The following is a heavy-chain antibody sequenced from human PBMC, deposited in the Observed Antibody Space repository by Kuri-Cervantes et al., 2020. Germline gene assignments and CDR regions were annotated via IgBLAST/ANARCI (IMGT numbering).Heavy chain of an antibody. Sequence: SETLSLTCAVSGGSISSGGYSWSWIRQPPGKGLEWIGYIYHSGSTYYNPSLKSRVTISADRSKNQFSLKLSSVTAADTAVYYCARADIAAVYYFDYWGQGTLVTVSS. V-gene: IGHV4-30-2*01. CDR2: IYHSGST. CDR1: GGSISSGGYS. CDR3: ARADIAAVYYFDY. D-gene: IGHD6-13*01. J-gene: IGHJ4*02.